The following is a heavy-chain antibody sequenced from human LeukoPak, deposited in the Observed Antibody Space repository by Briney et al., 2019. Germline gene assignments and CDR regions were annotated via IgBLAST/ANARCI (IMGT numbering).Heavy chain of an antibody. D-gene: IGHD3-3*01. CDR1: GFSFVEYV. CDR2: MTGTSGGT. V-gene: IGHV3-23*01. CDR3: ARDIAYYDFRSGYSPRYFDY. Sequence: GGSLRLSCSASGFSFVEYVMSWVRQAPGKGLEWVAGMTGTSGGTYYADSVKGRFTISRDNSDSTLYLDINNLRAEDTAVYYCARDIAYYDFRSGYSPRYFDYWGQGTLVTVSS. J-gene: IGHJ4*02.